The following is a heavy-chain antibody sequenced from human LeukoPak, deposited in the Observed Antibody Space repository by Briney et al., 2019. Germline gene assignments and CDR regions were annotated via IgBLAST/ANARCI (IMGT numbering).Heavy chain of an antibody. Sequence: GGSLGLSCAASGFTFGSYGMSWVRQAPGKGLEWVSFITPNADRTSYADSVEGRFTISRDNPRNTLYMQMNSLRDEDTAVYYCAIMHGYYDGSGYWVQWGQGTLVTVSS. CDR3: AIMHGYYDGSGYWVQ. CDR1: GFTFGSYG. V-gene: IGHV3-23*01. D-gene: IGHD3-22*01. J-gene: IGHJ1*01. CDR2: ITPNADRT.